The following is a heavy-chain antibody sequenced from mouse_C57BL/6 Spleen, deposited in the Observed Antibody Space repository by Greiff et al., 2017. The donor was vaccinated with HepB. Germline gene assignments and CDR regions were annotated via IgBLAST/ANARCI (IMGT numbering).Heavy chain of an antibody. CDR1: GFTFSSYA. D-gene: IGHD1-1*01. CDR3: ARDNYYGSSYDWFAC. Sequence: EVQGVESGGGLVKPGGSLKLSCAASGFTFSSYAMSWVRQTPEKRLEWVATISDGGSYTYYPDNVKGRFTISRDNAKNNLYLQMSHLKSEDTAMYYCARDNYYGSSYDWFACWGQGTLVTVSA. V-gene: IGHV5-4*01. CDR2: ISDGGSYT. J-gene: IGHJ3*01.